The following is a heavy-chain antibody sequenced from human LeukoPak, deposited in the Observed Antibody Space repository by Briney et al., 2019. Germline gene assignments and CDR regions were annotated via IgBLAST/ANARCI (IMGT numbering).Heavy chain of an antibody. CDR2: FFSSGST. J-gene: IGHJ4*02. CDR1: GASISIYS. V-gene: IGHV4-59*01. D-gene: IGHD2-2*01. CDR3: AKSSLYCTSTSCSYYFDY. Sequence: SETLSLTGLAPGASISIYSWSWFRNPQGRDLGWLGLFFSSGSTKYNPSLKSRVTISVDTSKSQFSPKLSSVNAADTAVYYCAKSSLYCTSTSCSYYFDYWGQGTLVTVSS.